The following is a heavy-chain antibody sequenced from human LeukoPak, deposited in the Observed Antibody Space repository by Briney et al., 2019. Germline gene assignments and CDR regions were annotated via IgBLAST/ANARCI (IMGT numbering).Heavy chain of an antibody. CDR1: GFTFSSYA. CDR2: ISGSGGST. D-gene: IGHD5-12*01. CDR3: ARVVATIGYDY. V-gene: IGHV3-23*01. Sequence: GGSLRLSCAASGFTFSSYAMSWVRQAPGKGLEWVSAISGSGGSTYYADSVKGRFTISRDNAKNSLYLQMNSLRAEDTAVYYCARVVATIGYDYWGQGTLVTVSS. J-gene: IGHJ4*02.